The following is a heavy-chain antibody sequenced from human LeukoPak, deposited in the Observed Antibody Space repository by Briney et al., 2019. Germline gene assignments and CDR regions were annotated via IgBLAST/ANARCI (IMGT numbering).Heavy chain of an antibody. V-gene: IGHV3-23*01. CDR1: GFTFSSYA. D-gene: IGHD3-3*01. Sequence: PGGSLRLSCAASGFTFSSYAMSWVRQAPGKGLEWVSAISGSGGSTYCADSVKGRFTISRDNSKNTLYLQMNSLRAEDTAVYYCAKDQGATYYDFWSGYPYYFDYWGQGTLVTVSS. CDR3: AKDQGATYYDFWSGYPYYFDY. CDR2: ISGSGGST. J-gene: IGHJ4*02.